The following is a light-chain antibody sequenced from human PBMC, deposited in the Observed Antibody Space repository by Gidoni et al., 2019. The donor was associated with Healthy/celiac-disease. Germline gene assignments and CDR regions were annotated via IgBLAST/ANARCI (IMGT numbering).Light chain of an antibody. CDR3: QQYGSTPRRT. J-gene: IGKJ1*01. CDR2: GAS. Sequence: DIVFTQSPGTLSLSQGERATLSHRASQSVSSSYLAWYQQKPGQAPRLLIYGASSRATGIPDRFSGSGSGTDFTLTISRLEPEDFAVYYCQQYGSTPRRTFGQGTKVEIK. CDR1: QSVSSSY. V-gene: IGKV3-20*01.